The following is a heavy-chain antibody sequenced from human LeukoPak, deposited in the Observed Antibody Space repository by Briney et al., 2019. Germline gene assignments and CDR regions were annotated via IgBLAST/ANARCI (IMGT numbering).Heavy chain of an antibody. V-gene: IGHV3-23*01. CDR2: ISGSGGST. J-gene: IGHJ4*02. CDR3: AKGGSGYDLIRGLDY. Sequence: GGSLRLSCAASRFTFSSYAMSWVRQAPGKGLEWVSAISGSGGSTYYADSVKGRFTISRDNSKNTLYLQMNSLRAEDTAVYYCAKGGSGYDLIRGLDYWGQGTLVTVSS. D-gene: IGHD5-12*01. CDR1: RFTFSSYA.